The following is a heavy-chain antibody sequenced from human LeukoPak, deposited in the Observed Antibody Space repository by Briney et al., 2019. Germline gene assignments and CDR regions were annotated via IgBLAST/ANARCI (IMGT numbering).Heavy chain of an antibody. CDR2: IHYSGST. Sequence: SETLSLTCTVSGGSISSYYWSWIRQPPGKGLEWIGYIHYSGSTNYNPSLKSRVTISVDTSKNQFSLKLSSVTAADTAVYYCSGSYVYHYYYYMDVWGKGTTVTISS. D-gene: IGHD1-26*01. J-gene: IGHJ6*03. CDR3: SGSYVYHYYYYMDV. V-gene: IGHV4-59*01. CDR1: GGSISSYY.